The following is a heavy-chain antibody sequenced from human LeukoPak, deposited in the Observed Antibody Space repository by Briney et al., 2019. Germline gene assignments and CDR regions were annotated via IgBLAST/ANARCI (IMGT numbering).Heavy chain of an antibody. D-gene: IGHD3-3*01. Sequence: GGSLRLSCAASGFTFSGYEMNWVRQAPGKGLEWVSYISSSGSTIYYADSVKGRFTISGDNSKNTLYLQMNSLRAEDTAVYYCAKDNRRFAITANDYWGQGTLVTVSS. V-gene: IGHV3-48*03. CDR2: ISSSGSTI. J-gene: IGHJ4*02. CDR3: AKDNRRFAITANDY. CDR1: GFTFSGYE.